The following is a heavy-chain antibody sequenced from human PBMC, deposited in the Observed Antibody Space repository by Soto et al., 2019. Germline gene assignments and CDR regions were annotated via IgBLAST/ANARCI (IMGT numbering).Heavy chain of an antibody. Sequence: GGSLRLSCAASGFTFSSYAMSWVRQAPGKGLEWVSAISGSGGSTYYADSVKGRFTISRDNSKNTLYLQMNSLRAEDTAVYYCAKDVPAPQSRIEYYYDSSGSFGAFDIWGQGTMVTVS. CDR1: GFTFSSYA. D-gene: IGHD3-22*01. CDR2: ISGSGGST. CDR3: AKDVPAPQSRIEYYYDSSGSFGAFDI. J-gene: IGHJ3*02. V-gene: IGHV3-23*01.